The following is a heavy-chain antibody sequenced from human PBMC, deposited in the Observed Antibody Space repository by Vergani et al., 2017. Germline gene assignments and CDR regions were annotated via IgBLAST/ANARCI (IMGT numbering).Heavy chain of an antibody. V-gene: IGHV4-30-4*01. D-gene: IGHD3-22*01. CDR3: ARVRRDYSSGYYYYYGMGV. CDR2: IYYSGST. J-gene: IGHJ6*02. CDR1: GGSISSGDYY. Sequence: QVQLQESGPGLVKPSQTLSLTCTVSGGSISSGDYYWSWIRQPPGKGLEWIGYIYYSGSTYYNPSLKSRVTISVDTSKNQFSLKLSSVTAADTAVYYCARVRRDYSSGYYYYYGMGVWGQGTTFTVSS.